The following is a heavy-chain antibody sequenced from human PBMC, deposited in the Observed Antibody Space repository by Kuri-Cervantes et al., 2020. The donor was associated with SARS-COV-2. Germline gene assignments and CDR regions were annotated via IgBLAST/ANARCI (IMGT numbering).Heavy chain of an antibody. V-gene: IGHV4-59*01. CDR1: GGSISSYY. J-gene: IGHJ6*02. D-gene: IGHD5-18*01. Sequence: GSLRLSCTVSGGSISSYYWSWIRQPPGKGLEWIGCIYYSGSTNYNPSLKSRVTISVDTSKNQFSLKLSSVTAADTAVYYCARDVQGYSYGSGYYYYGMDVWGQGTTVTVSS. CDR3: ARDVQGYSYGSGYYYYGMDV. CDR2: IYYSGST.